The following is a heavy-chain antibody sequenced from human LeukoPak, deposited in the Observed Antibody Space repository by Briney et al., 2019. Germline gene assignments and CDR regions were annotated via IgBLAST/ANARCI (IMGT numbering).Heavy chain of an antibody. CDR1: GGSISSYY. CDR2: IYHSGST. CDR3: ARQLVGSILYWFDP. V-gene: IGHV4-59*08. J-gene: IGHJ5*02. D-gene: IGHD6-6*01. Sequence: PSETLSLTCTVSGGSISSYYWSWIRQPPGKGLEWIGSIYHSGSTYYNPSLKSRVTISVDTSKNQFSLKLSSVTAAGTAVYYCARQLVGSILYWFDPWGQGTLVTVSS.